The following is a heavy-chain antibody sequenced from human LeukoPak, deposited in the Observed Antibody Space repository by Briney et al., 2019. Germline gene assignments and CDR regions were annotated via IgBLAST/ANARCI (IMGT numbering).Heavy chain of an antibody. Sequence: SETLSLTCTVSGGSISNSSYYWGWIRQPPGKGLEWIGSIYYSGSTYYNPSLKSRVTISVDTSKSQFSLRLSSVPAADTAVYFCARFRFRHSLDLSGYVGRFDPWGQGTLVTVSS. J-gene: IGHJ5*02. D-gene: IGHD3-22*01. V-gene: IGHV4-39*01. CDR2: IYYSGST. CDR1: GGSISNSSYY. CDR3: ARFRFRHSLDLSGYVGRFDP.